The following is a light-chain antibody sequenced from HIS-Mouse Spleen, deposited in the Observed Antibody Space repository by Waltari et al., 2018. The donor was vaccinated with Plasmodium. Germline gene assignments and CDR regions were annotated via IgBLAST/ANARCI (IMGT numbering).Light chain of an antibody. CDR2: AAS. Sequence: DIQMTQSPSSLSASVGDRVTITCRASQSLSSYLNWYQQKPGKAPKLLIYAASSLQSGVPSRFSGSGSGTDFTLTISRLEPEDFAVYYCQQYGSSPYTFGQGTKLEIK. CDR1: QSLSSY. CDR3: QQYGSSPYT. V-gene: IGKV1-39*01. J-gene: IGKJ2*01.